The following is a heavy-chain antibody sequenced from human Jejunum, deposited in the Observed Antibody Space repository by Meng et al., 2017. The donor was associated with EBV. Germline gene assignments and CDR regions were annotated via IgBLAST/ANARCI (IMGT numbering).Heavy chain of an antibody. J-gene: IGHJ5*02. Sequence: EVQLVESGGGLVNFGGSXXLACVASGRTFSGDTINWVRQAPGRGLEWVSSISAGGDYTYYADSVQGRFTISRDKAGNSMYLLMNSLTADDTALYYCTRGLLRCNNVRCHRGWFDPWGQGTLVTVSS. D-gene: IGHD2-8*01. CDR2: ISAGGDYT. V-gene: IGHV3-21*02. CDR1: GRTFSGDT. CDR3: TRGLLRCNNVRCHRGWFDP.